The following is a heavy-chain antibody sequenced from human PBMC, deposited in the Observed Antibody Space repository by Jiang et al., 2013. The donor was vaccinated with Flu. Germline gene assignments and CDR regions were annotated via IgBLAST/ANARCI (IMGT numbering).Heavy chain of an antibody. Sequence: GAEVKKPGESLKISCKGSGYSFTSYWIGWVRQMPGKGLEWMGIIYPGDSDTRYSPSFQGQVTISADKSISTAYLQWSSLKASDTAMYYCATPGLVSDYDSSGNGAFDIWGQGTMVTVSS. CDR2: IYPGDSDT. CDR1: GYSFTSYW. D-gene: IGHD3-22*01. CDR3: ATPGLVSDYDSSGNGAFDI. J-gene: IGHJ3*02. V-gene: IGHV5-51*01.